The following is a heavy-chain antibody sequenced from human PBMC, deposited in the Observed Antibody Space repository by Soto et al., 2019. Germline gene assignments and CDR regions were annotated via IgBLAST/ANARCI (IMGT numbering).Heavy chain of an antibody. Sequence: LTCAVYGGSFSGYYWSWIRQPPGKGLEWIGEINHSGSTNYNPSLKSRVTISVDTSKNQFSLKLSSVTAADTAVYYCARFANYFDAFDIWGQGAMVTVSS. V-gene: IGHV4-34*01. CDR1: GGSFSGYY. CDR2: INHSGST. CDR3: ARFANYFDAFDI. J-gene: IGHJ3*02. D-gene: IGHD1-7*01.